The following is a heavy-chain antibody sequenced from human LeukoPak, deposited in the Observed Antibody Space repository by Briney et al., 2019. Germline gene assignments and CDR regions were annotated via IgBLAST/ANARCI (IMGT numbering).Heavy chain of an antibody. CDR1: GYTFTSYG. Sequence: GASVKVSCKASGYTFTSYGISWVRQAPGQGLELMGWISAYHGNTKYAQKLQGRVTMTTEPSTRTAYMELRSLRSDDTAVYYCARDNYYGSGSYGTTDYWGQGTLVTVSS. D-gene: IGHD3-10*01. CDR2: ISAYHGNT. CDR3: ARDNYYGSGSYGTTDY. J-gene: IGHJ4*02. V-gene: IGHV1-18*01.